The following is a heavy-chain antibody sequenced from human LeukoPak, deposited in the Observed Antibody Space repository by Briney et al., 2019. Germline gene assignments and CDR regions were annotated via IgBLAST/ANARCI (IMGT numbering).Heavy chain of an antibody. CDR2: IYTSGST. V-gene: IGHV4-4*07. CDR1: GGSVNSYY. J-gene: IGHJ5*02. Sequence: SETLSLTCTVSGGSVNSYYWSWIRQPAGKGLEWIGRIYTSGSTNYNPSLKSRVTMSVDTSKNQFSLKLSSVTAADTAVYYCARVNTQGVPSPWGQGILVTVSS. CDR3: ARVNTQGVPSP. D-gene: IGHD2-15*01.